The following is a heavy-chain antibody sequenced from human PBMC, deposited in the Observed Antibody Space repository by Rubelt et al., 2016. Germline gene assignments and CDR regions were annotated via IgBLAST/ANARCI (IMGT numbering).Heavy chain of an antibody. CDR1: GGSISSSSYY. V-gene: IGHV4-39*01. Sequence: QLQLQESGPGLVKPSETLSLTCTVSGGSISSSSYYWGWIRQPPGKGLEWIGSIYYSGSTYYNPSLKSWVTISVDTAKNQFSLKLSSVTAADTAVYYCARPHGGSSSWYWFDPWGQGTLVTVSS. D-gene: IGHD6-13*01. J-gene: IGHJ5*02. CDR2: IYYSGST. CDR3: ARPHGGSSSWYWFDP.